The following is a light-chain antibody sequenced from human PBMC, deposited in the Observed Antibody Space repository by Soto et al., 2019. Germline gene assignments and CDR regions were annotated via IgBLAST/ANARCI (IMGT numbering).Light chain of an antibody. J-gene: IGLJ2*01. CDR2: EVN. V-gene: IGLV2-14*01. Sequence: QSVLTQPASVSGSPGQSITFSCTGTSSDIGSYNYVSWYQLHPGKAPKLLIYEVNNRPSGVSSRFSGSRSGYTASLTISGLQAEDEADYFCSAYTTSKTVLFGGGTQLTVL. CDR3: SAYTTSKTVL. CDR1: SSDIGSYNY.